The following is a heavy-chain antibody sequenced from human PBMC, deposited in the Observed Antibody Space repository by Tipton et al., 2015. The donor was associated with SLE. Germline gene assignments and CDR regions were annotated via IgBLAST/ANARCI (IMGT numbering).Heavy chain of an antibody. J-gene: IGHJ5*02. CDR2: IHHSGRT. CDR3: ARQHSGGATDT. Sequence: TLSLTCTVSGDSITDSGYSSNWVRQHPGAGLEWIGYIHHSGRTDYNPSLRSRVTISRDTSKNQFSLNVNSVTAADTAVYYCARQHSGGATDTWGQGTLVTVSS. CDR1: GDSITDSGYS. V-gene: IGHV4-31*03. D-gene: IGHD1-26*01.